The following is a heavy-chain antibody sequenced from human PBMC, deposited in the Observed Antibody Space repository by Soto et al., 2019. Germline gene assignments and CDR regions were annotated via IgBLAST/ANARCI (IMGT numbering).Heavy chain of an antibody. J-gene: IGHJ6*02. CDR2: IYYSGST. CDR1: GGSISSSSYY. CDR3: ARTSYYNGMDV. Sequence: SETLSLTCTVSGGSISSSSYYWGWIRQPPGKGLEWIGSIYYSGSTYYNPSLKSRVTISVDTSKNQFSLKLSSVTAADTAVYYCARTSYYNGMDVWGQGTTVTVSS. V-gene: IGHV4-39*01.